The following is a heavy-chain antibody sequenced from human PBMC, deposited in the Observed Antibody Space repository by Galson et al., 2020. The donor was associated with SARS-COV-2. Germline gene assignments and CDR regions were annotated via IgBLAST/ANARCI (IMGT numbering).Heavy chain of an antibody. J-gene: IGHJ6*02. V-gene: IGHV3-15*01. CDR1: GFTFSKAW. Sequence: GGSLRLSCVASGFTFSKAWMTWVRQAPGKGLEWVGRIKRNTDGGKADYAAHVQGRFTISRDDSEDTLYLQINSLKTEDTAVYYCTTALQDVVVVPAADHYYYYGMAVWGQGTTVTVSS. CDR2: IKRNTDGGKA. CDR3: TTALQDVVVVPAADHYYYYGMAV. D-gene: IGHD2-2*01.